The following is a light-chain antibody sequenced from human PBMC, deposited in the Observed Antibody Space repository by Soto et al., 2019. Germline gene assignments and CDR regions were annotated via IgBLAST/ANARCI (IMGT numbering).Light chain of an antibody. J-gene: IGKJ2*01. CDR1: QGIRSY. V-gene: IGKV1-9*01. CDR2: GAS. Sequence: DIQLTQSPSFLSASVGDRVTITCRASQGIRSYLAWYQQRPGKAPELLIYGASTLRPGGASRFSGSGSGTELTLTISSLQPEDFAVYYCQQYGSSPFGQGTKLEIK. CDR3: QQYGSSP.